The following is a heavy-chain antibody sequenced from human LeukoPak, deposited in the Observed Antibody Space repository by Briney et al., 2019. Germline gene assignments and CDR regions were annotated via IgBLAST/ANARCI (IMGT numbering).Heavy chain of an antibody. J-gene: IGHJ6*04. CDR3: ARGPEDYGSGIWLDV. D-gene: IGHD3-10*01. V-gene: IGHV4-59*01. CDR2: IYYSGST. CDR1: GGSISSYY. Sequence: NTSETLSLACTVSGGSISSYYWSWIRQPPGKGLEWIGYIYYSGSTNYNPSLKSRVTISVDTSKNQFSLKLSSVTAADTAVYYCARGPEDYGSGIWLDVWGKGTTVTISS.